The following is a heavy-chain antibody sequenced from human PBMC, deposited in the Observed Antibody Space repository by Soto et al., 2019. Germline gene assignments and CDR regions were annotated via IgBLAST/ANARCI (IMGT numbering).Heavy chain of an antibody. CDR3: ARGLRRTVTTPTLVCDWFES. J-gene: IGHJ5*01. V-gene: IGHV1-69*12. CDR2: IIPWFGTR. Sequence: QVQLVQSGAEVKKPGSSVKVSCKASGGTFGTYAISWVRQAPGQGLEWMGGIIPWFGTRNYTKKFQGRVTFTADESTRTVYTDLTRLRFQDTAVYYCARGLRRTVTTPTLVCDWFESWGQGSRVIVSS. D-gene: IGHD4-17*01. CDR1: GGTFGTYA.